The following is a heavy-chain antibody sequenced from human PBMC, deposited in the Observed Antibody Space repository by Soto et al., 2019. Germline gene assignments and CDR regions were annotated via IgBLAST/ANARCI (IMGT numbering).Heavy chain of an antibody. D-gene: IGHD3-22*01. V-gene: IGHV1-24*01. Sequence: QVQLVQSGAEVKKPGASVKVSCKVSGYTLTELSMHWVRQAPGKGLEWMGGFDPEDGETIYAQKVQGRVTMTDDTSTDTAYMELSSLRSEDTAVYYCATDQTDYYDSSGYYHWGQGTLVTVSS. CDR2: FDPEDGET. J-gene: IGHJ5*02. CDR3: ATDQTDYYDSSGYYH. CDR1: GYTLTELS.